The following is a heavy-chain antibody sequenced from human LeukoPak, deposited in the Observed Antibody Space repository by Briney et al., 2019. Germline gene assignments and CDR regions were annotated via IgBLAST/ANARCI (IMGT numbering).Heavy chain of an antibody. CDR2: INHSGST. V-gene: IGHV4-34*01. CDR1: GGSFSGYY. Sequence: SETLSLTCAVYGGSFSGYYWSWIRQPPGKGLEWIGEINHSGSTNYNPSLKSRVTISVDTSKNQFSLKLSSVTAADTAVYYCASTPYYYDSSGPLGGHDYWGQGTLVTVSS. CDR3: ASTPYYYDSSGPLGGHDY. J-gene: IGHJ4*02. D-gene: IGHD3-22*01.